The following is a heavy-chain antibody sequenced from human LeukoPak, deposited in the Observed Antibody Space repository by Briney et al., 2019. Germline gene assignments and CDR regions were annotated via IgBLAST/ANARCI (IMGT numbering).Heavy chain of an antibody. J-gene: IGHJ4*02. CDR1: GFSLSTHSVG. CDR2: IYWDDDK. V-gene: IGHV2-5*02. D-gene: IGHD3-10*01. CDR3: ARRPAISTSVRGILFDS. Sequence: SGPTLVNPTQTLTLTCTFSGFSLSTHSVGVGWIRQAPGKALEWLALIYWDDDKRYSPSPENRLTIAKDTSKNQVVLTMTNLDPVDTATYYCARRPAISTSVRGILFDSWGQGTLVTVSS.